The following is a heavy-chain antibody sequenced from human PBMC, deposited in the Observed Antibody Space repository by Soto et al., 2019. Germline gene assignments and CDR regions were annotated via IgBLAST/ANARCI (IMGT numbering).Heavy chain of an antibody. CDR3: VRVVAIPGYPDN. CDR2: IVPIVDTS. CDR1: GGTFSSYA. Sequence: QVQLVQSGAEVRQPASSVKVSCKTSGGTFSSYAISWVRQAPGQGLEWMGGIVPIVDTSTYAQKFQGRVTITADESTSTVYMELSSLSSDDTAVYYCVRVVAIPGYPDNWGQGTLVTFSS. J-gene: IGHJ4*02. V-gene: IGHV1-69*12. D-gene: IGHD5-12*01.